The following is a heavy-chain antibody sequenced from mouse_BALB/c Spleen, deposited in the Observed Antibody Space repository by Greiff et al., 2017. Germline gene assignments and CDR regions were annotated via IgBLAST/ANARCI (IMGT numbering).Heavy chain of an antibody. CDR2: IDPENGNT. Sequence: EVQLQQSGAELVKPGASVKLSCTASGFNIKDYYMHWVKQRPEQGLEWIGWIDPENGNTIYDPKFQGKASITADTSSNTAYLQLSSLTSEDTAVYYCARIYDGYGAMDYWGQGTSVTVSS. V-gene: IGHV14-1*02. D-gene: IGHD2-3*01. CDR3: ARIYDGYGAMDY. CDR1: GFNIKDYY. J-gene: IGHJ4*01.